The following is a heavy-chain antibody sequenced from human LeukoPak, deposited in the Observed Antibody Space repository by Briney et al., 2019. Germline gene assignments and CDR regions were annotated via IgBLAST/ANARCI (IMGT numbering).Heavy chain of an antibody. D-gene: IGHD1-7*01. J-gene: IGHJ4*02. CDR2: IYSGGST. CDR1: GFTVSSNY. V-gene: IGHV3-66*02. Sequence: GGSLRLSCAASGFTVSSNYMSWVRQAPGKGLVWVSVIYSGGSTYYADSVKGGFTISRDNSKNTRYLQMNSLRAEDTAVYYCARQGELELRTFFDYWGQGTLVTVSS. CDR3: ARQGELELRTFFDY.